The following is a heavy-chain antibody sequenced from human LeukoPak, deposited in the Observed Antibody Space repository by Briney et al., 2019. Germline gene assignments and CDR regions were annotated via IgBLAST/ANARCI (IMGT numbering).Heavy chain of an antibody. CDR3: ARASGYTSGWYDDAFDI. D-gene: IGHD6-19*01. Sequence: TGGSLRLSCAASGFTFSSYAISWVRQAPGKGLEWVSSISSSSSYIYYADSVKGRFTISRDNAKNSLYLQMNSLRAEDTAVYYCARASGYTSGWYDDAFDIWGQGTMVTVSS. CDR1: GFTFSSYA. V-gene: IGHV3-21*01. CDR2: ISSSSSYI. J-gene: IGHJ3*02.